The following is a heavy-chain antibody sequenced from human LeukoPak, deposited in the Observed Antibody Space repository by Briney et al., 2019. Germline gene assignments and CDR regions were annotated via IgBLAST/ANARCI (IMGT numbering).Heavy chain of an antibody. D-gene: IGHD5-12*01. CDR3: ARGDINWLRSPGTLYYADY. Sequence: PSQTLSLTCTVSGGSISSGSYYWSWIRQPAGKGLEWIGRIYTSGSTNYNPSLKSRVTISVDTSKNQFSLKLSSVTAADTAVYYCARGDINWLRSPGTLYYADYWGRGTLVTVSS. J-gene: IGHJ4*02. CDR1: GGSISSGSYY. CDR2: IYTSGST. V-gene: IGHV4-61*02.